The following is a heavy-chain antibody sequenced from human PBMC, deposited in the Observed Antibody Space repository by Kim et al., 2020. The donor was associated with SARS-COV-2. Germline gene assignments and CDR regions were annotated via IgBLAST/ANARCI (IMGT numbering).Heavy chain of an antibody. Sequence: GGSLRLSCAASGFTFSDYYMSWIRQAPGKGLEWVSYISSSGSTIYYADSVKGRFTISRDNAKHSLYLQMNSLRAEDTAVYYCASPDSSGYFDAFDIWGQGTMVTVSS. J-gene: IGHJ3*02. CDR2: ISSSGSTI. CDR3: ASPDSSGYFDAFDI. CDR1: GFTFSDYY. V-gene: IGHV3-11*01. D-gene: IGHD3-22*01.